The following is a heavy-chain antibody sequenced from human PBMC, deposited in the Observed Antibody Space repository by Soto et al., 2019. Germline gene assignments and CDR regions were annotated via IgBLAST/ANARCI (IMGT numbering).Heavy chain of an antibody. CDR2: ISSSGGNT. V-gene: IGHV3-23*01. CDR3: ARDREVAGPGDY. CDR1: GFTFSTYA. Sequence: PGGSLRVSCAASGFTFSTYAMSWVRQAPGKGLEWVSTISSSGGNTYYTDSVKGRFTISRDNSKNTLYLQMNSLRAEDTAVYYCARDREVAGPGDYWGQGTLVTVSS. J-gene: IGHJ4*02. D-gene: IGHD6-19*01.